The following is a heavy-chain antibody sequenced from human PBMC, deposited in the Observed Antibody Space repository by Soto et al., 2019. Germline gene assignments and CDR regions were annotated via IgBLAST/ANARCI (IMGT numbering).Heavy chain of an antibody. Sequence: PGESLKISCKGSGDSFTSYWIGWVRQMPGKGLEWMGIIYPGGSDTRYSPSFQGQVTISVDKSISTAYLQWSSLKASDTAMYYCARRPRLTAPFDYWGQGTLVTVSS. CDR3: ARRPRLTAPFDY. D-gene: IGHD3-9*01. V-gene: IGHV5-51*01. CDR1: GDSFTSYW. J-gene: IGHJ4*02. CDR2: IYPGGSDT.